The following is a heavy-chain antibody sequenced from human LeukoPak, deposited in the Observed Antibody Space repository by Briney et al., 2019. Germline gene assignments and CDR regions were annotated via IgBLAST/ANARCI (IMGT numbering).Heavy chain of an antibody. Sequence: PSQTLSLTCTVSGGSISSGGYYWSWLRQHPGTGLEWIGYIYYSGSTYYNPSLKSRVTISVDTPKNQFSLKLSSVTAADTAVYYCAREVGYGDYGGYFDYWGQGTLVTVSS. V-gene: IGHV4-31*03. D-gene: IGHD4-17*01. CDR2: IYYSGST. CDR1: GGSISSGGYY. CDR3: AREVGYGDYGGYFDY. J-gene: IGHJ4*02.